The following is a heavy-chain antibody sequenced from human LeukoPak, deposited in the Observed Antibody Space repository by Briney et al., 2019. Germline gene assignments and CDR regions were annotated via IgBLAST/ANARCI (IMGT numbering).Heavy chain of an antibody. CDR1: GYTFTSYD. J-gene: IGHJ3*02. V-gene: IGHV1-8*01. CDR3: TRVPLLWFGELPLQENHDDAFDI. Sequence: GASVKVSCKPSGYTFTSYDINWVRQATGQGLEWMGWMNPNSGNTGYAQKFHGRVTMTRNPSISTAYMELSSLRSEDTAVYYCTRVPLLWFGELPLQENHDDAFDIWGQGTMVTVSS. CDR2: MNPNSGNT. D-gene: IGHD3-10*01.